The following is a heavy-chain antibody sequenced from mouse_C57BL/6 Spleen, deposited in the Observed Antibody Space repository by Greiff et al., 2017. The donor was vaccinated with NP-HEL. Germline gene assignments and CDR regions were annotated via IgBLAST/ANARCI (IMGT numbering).Heavy chain of an antibody. Sequence: EVKLVESGGGLVQPGGSLSLSCAASGFTFTDYYMSWVRQPPGKALEWLGFIRNKANGYTTEYSASVQGRFTISRDNSQSILYLQMNALRAEDSATYYCARYIYYGSSLYWYFDVWGTGTTVTVSS. V-gene: IGHV7-3*01. D-gene: IGHD1-1*01. CDR3: ARYIYYGSSLYWYFDV. CDR2: IRNKANGYTT. J-gene: IGHJ1*03. CDR1: GFTFTDYY.